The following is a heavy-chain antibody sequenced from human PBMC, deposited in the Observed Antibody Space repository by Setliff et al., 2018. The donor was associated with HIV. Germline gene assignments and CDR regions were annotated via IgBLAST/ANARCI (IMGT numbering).Heavy chain of an antibody. CDR1: GDSISNYY. CDR3: ARDLRWYDSSGSHDAFDI. V-gene: IGHV4-4*09. J-gene: IGHJ3*02. CDR2: IYTTGST. Sequence: SETLSLTCTVSGDSISNYYWSWVRQPPGKGLEWIGYIYTTGSTNYNPSLKSRVTMSVDTSKNQFSLKLSSVTAADTAVYYCARDLRWYDSSGSHDAFDIWGQGTMVTVSS. D-gene: IGHD3-22*01.